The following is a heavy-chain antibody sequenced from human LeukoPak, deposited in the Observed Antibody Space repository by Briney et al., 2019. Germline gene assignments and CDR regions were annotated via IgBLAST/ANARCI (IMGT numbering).Heavy chain of an antibody. CDR1: GFTFSNYW. CDR3: AKGGATVIDY. Sequence: TGVSLRLSCAASGFTFSNYWMHWVRQAPGKGLVWVSRINSDGSSTTSADSVKGRFTISRDNAKNTLYLQMNSLRAEDTAVYYCAKGGATVIDYWGQGTLVTVSS. CDR2: INSDGSST. V-gene: IGHV3-74*01. J-gene: IGHJ4*02. D-gene: IGHD4-17*01.